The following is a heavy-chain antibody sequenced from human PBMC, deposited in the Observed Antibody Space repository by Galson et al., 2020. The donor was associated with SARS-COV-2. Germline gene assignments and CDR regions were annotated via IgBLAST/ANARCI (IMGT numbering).Heavy chain of an antibody. V-gene: IGHV4-59*08. CDR2: IHHSGTT. J-gene: IGHJ4*02. Sequence: ETSETLSLTCTVFRGPIRYDYWNWIRQSPGKGLEWIGSIHHSGTTNYNPSLKSRVTISIDTSKSQFSLRVTSVTAADTAVYYCAKLAEGRRTSEDYWVQGTQFTVSS. CDR3: AKLAEGRRTSEDY. CDR1: RGPIRYDY.